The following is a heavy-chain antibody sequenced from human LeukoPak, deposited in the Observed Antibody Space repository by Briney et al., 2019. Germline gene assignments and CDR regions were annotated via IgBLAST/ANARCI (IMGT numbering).Heavy chain of an antibody. CDR1: GFTFSSYA. V-gene: IGHV3-30-3*01. CDR2: ISYDGSNK. CDR3: ARDQGDYYDSSGSPDY. Sequence: QSGGSLRLSCAASGFTFSSYAMQWVRQAPGKGLEWVAVISYDGSNKYYADSVKGRFTISRDNSKNTLYLQMNSLRAEDTAVYYCARDQGDYYDSSGSPDYWGQGTLVTVSS. J-gene: IGHJ4*02. D-gene: IGHD3-22*01.